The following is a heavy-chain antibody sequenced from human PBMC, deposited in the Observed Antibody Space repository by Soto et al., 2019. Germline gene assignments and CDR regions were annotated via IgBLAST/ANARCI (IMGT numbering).Heavy chain of an antibody. J-gene: IGHJ4*02. CDR3: ARDLRDRVPTTRPHFDY. D-gene: IGHD5-12*01. Sequence: ASVKVSCKASGYTFTSYGITWVRQAPGQGLEWMGWVSAHNGNTIYAQKLQGRVTMTTDTSTRTAFMELWSLRSDDTAVYYCARDLRDRVPTTRPHFDYWGQGTLVTVSS. CDR2: VSAHNGNT. CDR1: GYTFTSYG. V-gene: IGHV1-18*01.